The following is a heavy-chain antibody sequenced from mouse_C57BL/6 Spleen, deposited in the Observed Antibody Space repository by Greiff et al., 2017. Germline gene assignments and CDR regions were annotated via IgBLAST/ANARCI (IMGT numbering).Heavy chain of an antibody. CDR1: GYTFTSYW. J-gene: IGHJ2*01. CDR2: IDPSDSET. CDR3: ARKGDWVFDY. V-gene: IGHV1-52*01. Sequence: VKQSCKASGYTFTSYWMHWVKQRPIQGLEWIGNIDPSDSETHYNQKFKDKATLTVDKSSSTAYMQLSSLTSEDSAVYYCARKGDWVFDYWGQGTTLTVSS. D-gene: IGHD4-1*01.